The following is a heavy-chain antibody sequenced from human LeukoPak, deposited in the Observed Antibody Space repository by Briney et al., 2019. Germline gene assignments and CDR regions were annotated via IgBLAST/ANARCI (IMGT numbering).Heavy chain of an antibody. CDR3: ARDGHHPDDAFDI. Sequence: GFTXXXYSMNWVRQAPGKGLEWVSSISSSSSYIYYADSVKGRFTISRDNAKNSLYLQMNSLRAEDTAVYYCARDGHHPDDAFDIWGQGTMVTVSS. V-gene: IGHV3-21*01. J-gene: IGHJ3*02. CDR2: ISSSSSYI. CDR1: GFTXXXYS. D-gene: IGHD3/OR15-3a*01.